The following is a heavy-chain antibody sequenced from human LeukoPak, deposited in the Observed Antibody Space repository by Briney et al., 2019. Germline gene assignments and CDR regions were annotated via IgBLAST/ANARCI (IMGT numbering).Heavy chain of an antibody. CDR2: IYYSGST. CDR1: GGSISISDYY. CDR3: ARGGTTSGSLYFDY. V-gene: IGHV4-61*08. J-gene: IGHJ4*02. Sequence: SETLSLTCTVSGGSISISDYYWSWIRQPPGKGLEWIGYIYYSGSTNYNPSLKSRVTISVDTSKNQFSLKLSSVTAADTAVYYCARGGTTSGSLYFDYWGQGTLVTVSS. D-gene: IGHD1-26*01.